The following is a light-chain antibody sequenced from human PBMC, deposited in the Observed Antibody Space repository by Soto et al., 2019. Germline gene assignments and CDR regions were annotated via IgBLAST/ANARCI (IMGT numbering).Light chain of an antibody. Sequence: DIQMTQSPSTLSGSVGDRVTITCRASQSIGNWLAWYQQKPGKAPKLLIYDASSLESGVPSRFSGSGSGTEFTLTINSLQSEDFAVYYCQQYNNWPLTFGGGTKVDIK. CDR3: QQYNNWPLT. J-gene: IGKJ4*01. CDR1: QSIGNW. CDR2: DAS. V-gene: IGKV1-5*01.